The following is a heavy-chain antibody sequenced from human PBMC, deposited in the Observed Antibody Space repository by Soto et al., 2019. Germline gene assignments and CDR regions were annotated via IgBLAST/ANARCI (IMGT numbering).Heavy chain of an antibody. CDR3: ARGLPSYAFDV. CDR2: IHSDGSST. J-gene: IGHJ3*01. Sequence: EVKLVESGGGLVQPGGSLRLSCAVSGFTFSIYWMHWVRQAPGKGLVHVSRIHSDGSSTSYADSVKGRFTVSRDNGKCTLYLLSIILRAEDTAVYYCARGLPSYAFDVWVQGTMVTGSS. V-gene: IGHV3-74*01. CDR1: GFTFSIYW.